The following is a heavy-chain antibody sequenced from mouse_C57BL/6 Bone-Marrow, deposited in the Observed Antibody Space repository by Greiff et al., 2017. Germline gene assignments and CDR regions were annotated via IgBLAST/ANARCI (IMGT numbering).Heavy chain of an antibody. CDR1: GYSFTDYN. D-gene: IGHD4-1*01. V-gene: IGHV1-39*01. J-gene: IGHJ4*01. CDR2: INPNYGTT. Sequence: LQQSGPELVKPGASVKISCKASGYSFTDYNMNWVKQSNGKSLEWIGVINPNYGTTSYNQKFKGKATLTVDQSSSTAYMQLNSLTSEDSAVYYCARSGLGPYYYAMDYWGQGTSVTVSS. CDR3: ARSGLGPYYYAMDY.